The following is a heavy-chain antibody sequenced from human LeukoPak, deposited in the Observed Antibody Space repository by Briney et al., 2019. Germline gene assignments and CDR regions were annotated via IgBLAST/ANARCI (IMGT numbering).Heavy chain of an antibody. CDR2: INHSGST. D-gene: IGHD3-10*01. J-gene: IGHJ4*02. CDR3: ARCRFGKQIDY. CDR1: GGSFRGYY. V-gene: IGHV4-34*01. Sequence: PSETLSLTCAVYGGSFRGYYWSWIRQPPGKGLEWIGEINHSGSTNYNPSLKSRVTISVDTSKNQFSLKLSSVTAADTAVYYCARCRFGKQIDYWGQGTLVTVSS.